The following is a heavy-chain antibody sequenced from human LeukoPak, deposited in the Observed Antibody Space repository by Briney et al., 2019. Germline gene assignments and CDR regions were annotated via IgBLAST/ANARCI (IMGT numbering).Heavy chain of an antibody. CDR3: ARVKGGATTDY. Sequence: PGGSLRLSCAASGFTFDDYAMNWVRQGPGKGLEWVSGINWNVGDTAYADSVKGRFTISRDNAKNSLHLQMNSLRVEDTALYYCARVKGGATTDYWGQGTLVTVSS. V-gene: IGHV3-20*04. CDR2: INWNVGDT. CDR1: GFTFDDYA. J-gene: IGHJ4*02. D-gene: IGHD1-26*01.